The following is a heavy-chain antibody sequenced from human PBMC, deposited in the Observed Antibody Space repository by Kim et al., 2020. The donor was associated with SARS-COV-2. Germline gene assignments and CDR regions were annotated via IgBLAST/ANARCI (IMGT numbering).Heavy chain of an antibody. CDR3: ARGWHGSGRD. J-gene: IGHJ4*02. CDR2: IYYSGST. D-gene: IGHD3-10*01. Sequence: SETLSLTCTVSGGSVSSGSYYWSWIRQPPGKGLEWIGYIYYSGSTNYNPSLKSRVTISVDTSKNQFSLKLSSVTAADTAVNYCARGWHGSGRDWGQGTLVTVSS. CDR1: GGSVSSGSYY. V-gene: IGHV4-61*01.